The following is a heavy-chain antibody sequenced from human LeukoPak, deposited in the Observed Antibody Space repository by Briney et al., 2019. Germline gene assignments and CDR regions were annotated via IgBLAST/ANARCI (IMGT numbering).Heavy chain of an antibody. CDR2: IYYSGST. CDR3: VKKIAAAAWFEP. D-gene: IGHD6-13*01. Sequence: SDTLSLTCAVSGYSISSDNWWGWIRQPPGRGLEWIGYIYYSGSTYYNPSLKSRVTMSIDTSNNQFSLKLTSVTAVDTAVYYCVKKIAAAAWFEPWGQGTPVTVPS. CDR1: GYSISSDNW. J-gene: IGHJ5*02. V-gene: IGHV4-28*01.